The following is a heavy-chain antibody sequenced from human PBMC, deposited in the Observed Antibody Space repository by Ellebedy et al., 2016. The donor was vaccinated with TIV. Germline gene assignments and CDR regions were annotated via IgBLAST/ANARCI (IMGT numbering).Heavy chain of an antibody. CDR3: ARAPGYSSSYFDY. J-gene: IGHJ4*02. CDR1: GYTFTSYG. CDR2: ISAYNGNT. V-gene: IGHV1-18*04. Sequence: ASVKVSCKASGYTFTSYGISWVRQAPGQGLEWMGWISAYNGNTNYAQKFQGRVTMTRDTSTSTAYMELSSLRSEDTAVYYCARAPGYSSSYFDYWGQGTLVTVSS. D-gene: IGHD6-6*01.